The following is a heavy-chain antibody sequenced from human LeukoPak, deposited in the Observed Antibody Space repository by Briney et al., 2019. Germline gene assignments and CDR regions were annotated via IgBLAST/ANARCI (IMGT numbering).Heavy chain of an antibody. J-gene: IGHJ5*02. D-gene: IGHD3-10*01. CDR1: GYTFTSYY. CDR3: ARRGAIIYSWFDP. Sequence: GASVKVSCKASGYTFTSYYMHWVRQAPGQGLEWMGIINPSGGSTSYAQKFQGRVTMTRDMSTSTVYMELSSLRSEDTAVYYCARRGAIIYSWFDPWGQGTLVTVSS. CDR2: INPSGGST. V-gene: IGHV1-46*01.